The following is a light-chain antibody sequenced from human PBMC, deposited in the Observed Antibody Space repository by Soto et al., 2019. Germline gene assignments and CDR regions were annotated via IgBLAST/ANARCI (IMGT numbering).Light chain of an antibody. J-gene: IGLJ1*01. Sequence: QSVLTQPASVSGSPGQSITICCTGSSRDVGYYNYVSWYQHHPGKAPKLLIFEISRRPSWTSSRFSGSRSGYTASLTISGLQAEDEADYYCASYTSSGTDVFGPGTKVTVL. CDR2: EIS. CDR1: SRDVGYYNY. V-gene: IGLV2-14*01. CDR3: ASYTSSGTDV.